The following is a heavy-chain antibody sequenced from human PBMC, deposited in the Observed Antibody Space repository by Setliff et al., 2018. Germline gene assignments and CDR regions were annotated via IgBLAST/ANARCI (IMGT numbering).Heavy chain of an antibody. D-gene: IGHD2-2*01. J-gene: IGHJ4*02. V-gene: IGHV1-69*05. CDR3: ARGPPDFVVVPAAAKFDY. CDR1: GGTFSNYG. CDR2: TIPIFGTT. Sequence: SVKVSCKASGGTFSNYGVSWVRQAPGQGLEWMGGTIPIFGTTDYSQKFQGRVTMTIDTPTSTAYMELRSLRSDDTAVYYCARGPPDFVVVPAAAKFDYWGQGTLVTVSS.